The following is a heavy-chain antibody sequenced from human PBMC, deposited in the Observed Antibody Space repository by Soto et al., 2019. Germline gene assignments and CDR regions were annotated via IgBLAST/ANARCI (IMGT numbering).Heavy chain of an antibody. D-gene: IGHD3-3*02. V-gene: IGHV3-30*18. CDR1: GFTFSSFA. CDR2: IKSDGTK. J-gene: IGHJ5*02. Sequence: QEKLVESGGAVVQSGRSLRLSCEASGFTFSSFAMHWVRQVAGKGLEWVAVIKSDGTKDYSDSVKGRFTISRDNPRKTLYLQMNNLRPADTGVYYCAKPRSCSEWPPFDPWGQGTQVTVS. CDR3: AKPRSCSEWPPFDP.